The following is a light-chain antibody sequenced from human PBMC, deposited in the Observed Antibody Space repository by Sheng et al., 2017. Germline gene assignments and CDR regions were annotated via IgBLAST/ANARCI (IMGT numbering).Light chain of an antibody. V-gene: IGLV1-40*01. CDR2: DNK. Sequence: QSVLTQPPPVSGAPTGRGSPSPALGANSNIGSGYNVHWYQQLPGAAPKLLIYDNKNRPSGVPDRFSGSKSGASASLVITGLQTEDEADYYCLSYDSSLSTSVFGGGTSLTVL. CDR1: NSNIGSGYN. J-gene: IGLJ3*02. CDR3: LSYDSSLSTSV.